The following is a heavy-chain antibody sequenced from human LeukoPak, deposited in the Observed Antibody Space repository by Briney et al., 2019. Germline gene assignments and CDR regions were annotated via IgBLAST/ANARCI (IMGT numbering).Heavy chain of an antibody. CDR3: ARGEWELTTGNAFDI. CDR1: GFTFSSYS. Sequence: GGSLRLSCAASGFTFSSYSMNWVRQAPGKGLEWVSSISSSSSYIYYADSVKGRFTISRDNAKNSLYLQMNSLRAEDTALYHCARGEWELTTGNAFDIWGQGTMVTVSS. CDR2: ISSSSSYI. D-gene: IGHD1-26*01. J-gene: IGHJ3*02. V-gene: IGHV3-21*04.